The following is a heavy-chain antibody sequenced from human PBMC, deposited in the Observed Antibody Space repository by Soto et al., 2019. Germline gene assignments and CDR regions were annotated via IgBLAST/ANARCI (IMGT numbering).Heavy chain of an antibody. CDR1: GGSISTYY. D-gene: IGHD4-17*01. V-gene: IGHV4-59*01. Sequence: QVQLQESGPGLVKPSETLSLTCTVSGGSISTYYWDWIRQPPGKELEWIGYTHYRGNTNYHPSLKSRVTISLDTSRNQFSLKLSSVTAADTAIYYCARHTVTIRAGFDYWGQGALVTVSS. J-gene: IGHJ4*02. CDR3: ARHTVTIRAGFDY. CDR2: THYRGNT.